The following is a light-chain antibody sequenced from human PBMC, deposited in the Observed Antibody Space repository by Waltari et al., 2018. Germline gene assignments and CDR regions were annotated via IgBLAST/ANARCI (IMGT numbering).Light chain of an antibody. CDR1: NSDIGVHNY. CDR2: GVS. Sequence: QSALTQPASVSGSPGQSITLSCTGTNSDIGVHNYVSWYQQHPGKAPKLILYGVSKRPSGVSNRCSGSKADNTASLTISGVQAGDEADYYCSSYTTRDTWLFGGGTKVTVL. CDR3: SSYTTRDTWL. J-gene: IGLJ3*02. V-gene: IGLV2-14*03.